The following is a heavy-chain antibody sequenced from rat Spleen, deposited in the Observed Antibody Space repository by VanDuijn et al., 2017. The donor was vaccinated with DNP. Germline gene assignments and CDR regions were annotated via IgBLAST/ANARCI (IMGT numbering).Heavy chain of an antibody. V-gene: IGHV5-7*01. CDR1: GFTFSDYN. CDR3: ARGDA. J-gene: IGHJ4*01. CDR2: ISYDGSST. Sequence: EVQLVESGGGLVQPGRSLKLSCAASGFTFSDYNMAWVRQAPKKVLEWVATISYDGSSTYYRDSVKGRFTISRDNAKSTLYLQMDSLRSEDTATYYCARGDAWGQGTSVTVSS.